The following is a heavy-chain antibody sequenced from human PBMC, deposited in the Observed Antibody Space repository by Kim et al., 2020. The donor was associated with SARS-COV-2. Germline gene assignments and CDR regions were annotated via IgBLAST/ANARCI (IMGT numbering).Heavy chain of an antibody. CDR3: AMTTVTTPIRYFDY. D-gene: IGHD4-17*01. Sequence: SVKVSCKASGGTFSSYAISWVRQAPGQGLEWMGGIIPIFGTANYAQKFQGRVTITADESTSTAYMELSSLRSEDTAVYYCAMTTVTTPIRYFDYWGQGTLVTVSS. CDR2: IIPIFGTA. CDR1: GGTFSSYA. J-gene: IGHJ4*02. V-gene: IGHV1-69*13.